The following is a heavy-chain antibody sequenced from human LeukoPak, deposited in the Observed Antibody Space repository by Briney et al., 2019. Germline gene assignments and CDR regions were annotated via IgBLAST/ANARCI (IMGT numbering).Heavy chain of an antibody. CDR2: IISTGSHI. CDR3: AATPVTSAWYYFDF. D-gene: IGHD2-2*01. CDR1: GFTFSRHS. J-gene: IGHJ4*02. Sequence: GSLRLSCLASGFTFSRHSMTWVRQAPGKGLEWVSCIISTGSHIYYTDSVKGRFTISRDNTQNSLYLQMNSLRVEDTAVYYCAATPVTSAWYYFDFWGLGTLVTVSS. V-gene: IGHV3-21*01.